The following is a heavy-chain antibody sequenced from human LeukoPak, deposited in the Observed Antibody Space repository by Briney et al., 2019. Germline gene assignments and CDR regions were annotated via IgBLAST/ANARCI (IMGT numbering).Heavy chain of an antibody. V-gene: IGHV1-8*03. J-gene: IGHJ5*02. D-gene: IGHD6-25*01. Sequence: ASVKVSCKASGYTFTSYDINWVRQATGQGLEWMGWMSPDSGNTGYAQKFQGRVTITRNTSISTAYMELSSLRSEDTAVYYCARAGRQNWFDPWGQGTLVTVSS. CDR2: MSPDSGNT. CDR3: ARAGRQNWFDP. CDR1: GYTFTSYD.